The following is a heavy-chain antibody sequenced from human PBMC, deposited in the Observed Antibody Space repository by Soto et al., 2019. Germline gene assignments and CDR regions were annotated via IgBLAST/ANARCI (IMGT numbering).Heavy chain of an antibody. CDR3: ARGRSAIYYDSSGYGH. CDR2: INPSIGTT. J-gene: IGHJ4*02. D-gene: IGHD3-22*01. CDR1: GYTFTSQN. V-gene: IGHV1-46*01. Sequence: GASVKVSCKASGYTFTSQNMHWARQAPGQGLEWMGVINPSIGTTTYAQKFQGRVTMTRNTSISTAYMELSSLRSEDTAVYYCARGRSAIYYDSSGYGHWGQGTLVTVSS.